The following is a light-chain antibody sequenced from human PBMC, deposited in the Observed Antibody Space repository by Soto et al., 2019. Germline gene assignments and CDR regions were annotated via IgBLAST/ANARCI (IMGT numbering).Light chain of an antibody. CDR2: EVV. CDR3: KSYAGSNTYV. J-gene: IGLJ1*01. V-gene: IGLV2-8*01. Sequence: QSALTQPPSASVSPGQSVTISCTGTKNDVGFYDFVSWYQHHPGKAPRLIIYEVVQRPSGVPDRFSGSKSGNTASLTVSGLQAADEADYFCKSYAGSNTYVFGSGTKV. CDR1: KNDVGFYDF.